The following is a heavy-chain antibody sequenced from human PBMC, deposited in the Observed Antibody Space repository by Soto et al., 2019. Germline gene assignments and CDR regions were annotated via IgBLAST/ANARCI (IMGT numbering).Heavy chain of an antibody. V-gene: IGHV1-3*05. J-gene: IGHJ4*02. Sequence: QVQLVQSGAEEKKPGASVKVSCKASGYTFTSYAMHWVRQAPGQRLEWMGWINAGNGNTKYSQKFQGRVTITRDTSASTAYMELSSLRSEDTAVYYCARDSGVRFLEWLFDYWGQGTLVTVSS. CDR1: GYTFTSYA. CDR3: ARDSGVRFLEWLFDY. D-gene: IGHD3-3*01. CDR2: INAGNGNT.